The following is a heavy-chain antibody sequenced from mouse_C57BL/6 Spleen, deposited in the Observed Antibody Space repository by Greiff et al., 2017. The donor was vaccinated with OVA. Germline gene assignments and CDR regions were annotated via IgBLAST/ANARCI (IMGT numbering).Heavy chain of an antibody. V-gene: IGHV3-6*01. CDR2: ISYDGSN. CDR3: ARDDGYYDGYAMDY. D-gene: IGHD2-3*01. CDR1: GYSITSGYY. J-gene: IGHJ4*01. Sequence: EVKLEESGPGLVKPSQSLSLTCSVTGYSITSGYYWNWIRQFPGNKLEWMGYISYDGSNNYNPSLKNRIAITRDTSKNQFFLKLNSVTTEDTATYYCARDDGYYDGYAMDYWGQGTSVTVSS.